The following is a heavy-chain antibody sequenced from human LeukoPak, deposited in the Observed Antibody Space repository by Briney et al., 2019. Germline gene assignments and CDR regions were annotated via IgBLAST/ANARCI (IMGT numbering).Heavy chain of an antibody. CDR3: ASTGYCTNGVCPFDY. J-gene: IGHJ4*02. CDR2: FDPEDGET. V-gene: IGHV1-24*01. Sequence: ASVKVSCKVSGYTLTELSMHWVRQAPGKGLEWMGGFDPEDGETIYAQKFQGRVTMTEDTSTDTAYMELRSLRSDDTAVYYCASTGYCTNGVCPFDYWGQGTLVTVSS. D-gene: IGHD2-8*01. CDR1: GYTLTELS.